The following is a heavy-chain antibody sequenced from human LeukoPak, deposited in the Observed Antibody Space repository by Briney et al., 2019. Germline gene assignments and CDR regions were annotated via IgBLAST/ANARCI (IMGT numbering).Heavy chain of an antibody. Sequence: EASVKVSCKASGYTFTGYYMHRVRQAPGQGLEWMGWINPNSGGTNYAQKFQGWVTMTRDTSISTAYMELSRLRSDDTAVYYCARGAAAGTAAHADYWGQGTLVTVSS. CDR3: ARGAAAGTAAHADY. CDR2: INPNSGGT. J-gene: IGHJ4*02. CDR1: GYTFTGYY. D-gene: IGHD6-13*01. V-gene: IGHV1-2*04.